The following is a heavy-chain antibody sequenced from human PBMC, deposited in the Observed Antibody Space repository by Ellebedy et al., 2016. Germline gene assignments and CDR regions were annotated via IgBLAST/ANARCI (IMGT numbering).Heavy chain of an antibody. V-gene: IGHV3-30*18. CDR1: GFTFNNYA. Sequence: GESLKIPXAASGFTFNNYAIHWVRQAPGKGLEWVAVISYDGSNEYYADSVKGRFTISRDNSKNTLYLQMNSLRAEDTAVYFCAKDLHGYDYYYFYYMDVWGKGTTVTVSS. CDR2: ISYDGSNE. J-gene: IGHJ6*03. CDR3: AKDLHGYDYYYFYYMDV. D-gene: IGHD5-12*01.